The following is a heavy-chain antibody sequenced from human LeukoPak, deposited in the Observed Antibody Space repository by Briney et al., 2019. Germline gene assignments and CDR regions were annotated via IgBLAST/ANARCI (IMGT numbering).Heavy chain of an antibody. CDR2: ISYDGSNK. CDR3: AMSPYHYESSNYYYSGYYFDY. D-gene: IGHD3-22*01. Sequence: QTGGSLRLSCAASGFTFSSYGMHWVRQAPGKGLEWVAVISYDGSNKYYADSVKGRFTISRDNSKNTLYLQMNSLRADDTAVYYCAMSPYHYESSNYYYSGYYFDYWGQGTLVTVSS. CDR1: GFTFSSYG. V-gene: IGHV3-30*03. J-gene: IGHJ4*02.